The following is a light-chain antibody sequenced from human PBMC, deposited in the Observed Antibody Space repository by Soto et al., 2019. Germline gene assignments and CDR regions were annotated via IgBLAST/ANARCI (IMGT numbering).Light chain of an antibody. CDR2: STS. V-gene: IGKV3-20*01. J-gene: IGKJ1*01. CDR3: QQYDSRIWT. CDR1: QSVGSSY. Sequence: ENVLTQSPGTLSLSPGERATLSCRASQSVGSSYLAWYQQKPGHAPRLLIYSTSSRATDIPDRFSGSGSGTVFPLTISRLEPEDFAVYYCQQYDSRIWTFGQGTKVEIK.